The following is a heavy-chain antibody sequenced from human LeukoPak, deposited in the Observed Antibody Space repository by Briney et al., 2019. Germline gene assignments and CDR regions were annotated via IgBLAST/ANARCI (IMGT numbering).Heavy chain of an antibody. CDR1: GVSFSTYY. J-gene: IGHJ4*02. Sequence: SETPSLTYDVSGVSFSTYYWSWIRQSPEKGLEWIGEVNHSGYTNYNPSLKGRVTISVDTSKNQFSLKLSSVTAADTAVYYCARQLYGSDYWGQGTLVTVSS. CDR2: VNHSGYT. CDR3: ARQLYGSDY. V-gene: IGHV4-34*01. D-gene: IGHD4-17*01.